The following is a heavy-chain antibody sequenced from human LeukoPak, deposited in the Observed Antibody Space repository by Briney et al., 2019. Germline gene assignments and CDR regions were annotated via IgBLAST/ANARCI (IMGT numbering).Heavy chain of an antibody. J-gene: IGHJ3*02. CDR2: IYYSGST. D-gene: IGHD4-23*01. CDR1: GGSISSGGYY. Sequence: SQTLSLTCTVSGGSISSGGYYWSWIRQHPGKGLEWIGYIYYSGSTYYNPSLKSRVTISVDTSKNQFSLKLSSVTAADTAVYYCARARDYGGNGPRDAFDIWGQGTMVTVSS. V-gene: IGHV4-31*03. CDR3: ARARDYGGNGPRDAFDI.